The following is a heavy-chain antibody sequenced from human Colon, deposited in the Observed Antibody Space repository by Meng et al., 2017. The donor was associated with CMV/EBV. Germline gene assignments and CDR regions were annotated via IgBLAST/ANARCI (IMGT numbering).Heavy chain of an antibody. D-gene: IGHD4-17*01. CDR3: AKGSHGDIDY. CDR2: ISGSGATT. V-gene: IGHV3-23*01. CDR1: GFTFSLYA. J-gene: IGHJ4*02. Sequence: GGSLRFSCAASGFTFSLYAMTWVRQAPGQGLEWVSVISGSGATTYYADSVRGRFTISRDNSKNTLYLQMDSLRVEDTAVYYCAKGSHGDIDYWGQGTLVTVSS.